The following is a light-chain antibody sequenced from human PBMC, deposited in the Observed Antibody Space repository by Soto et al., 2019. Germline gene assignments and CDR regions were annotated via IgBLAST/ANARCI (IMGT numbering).Light chain of an antibody. CDR2: EVV. V-gene: IGLV2-8*01. CDR1: TSDIGVYDF. CDR3: KSYAGSNTDV. Sequence: QSVLTQPPSASGSPGQSVTISCTGTTSDIGVYDFVSWYQHHPGKAPRLIIYEVVQRPSGVPDRFSGSKSGNTASLTVSGIQAADEADYFCKSYAGSNTDVFGSGTKLTVL. J-gene: IGLJ1*01.